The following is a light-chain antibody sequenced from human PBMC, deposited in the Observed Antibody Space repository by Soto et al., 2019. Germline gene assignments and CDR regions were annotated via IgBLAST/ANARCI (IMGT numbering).Light chain of an antibody. Sequence: EIVLTQSPVTLSLSPEERATLSCRASQSVSKYLAWYQQTPGQAPRLLIHDASNRATGIPDRFSGSGSGTDFTLTISSLEPEDFAVYYCQQRSAWPLTFGGGTKLEIK. CDR3: QQRSAWPLT. V-gene: IGKV3-11*01. CDR2: DAS. J-gene: IGKJ4*01. CDR1: QSVSKY.